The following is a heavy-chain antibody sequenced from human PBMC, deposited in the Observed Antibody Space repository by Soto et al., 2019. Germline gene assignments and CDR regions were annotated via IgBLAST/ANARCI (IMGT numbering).Heavy chain of an antibody. V-gene: IGHV3-7*03. Sequence: PWETLRLSCAASGVSFSSSWMNWVRQAPGKGLEWVADIKEDGSEKYYVDSLKGRFTISRDNAKNSLYLQMNSLRAEDTAVYYCARGDYYDRRFDSWGQGTLVTVSS. D-gene: IGHD3-22*01. CDR1: GVSFSSSW. CDR2: IKEDGSEK. J-gene: IGHJ4*02. CDR3: ARGDYYDRRFDS.